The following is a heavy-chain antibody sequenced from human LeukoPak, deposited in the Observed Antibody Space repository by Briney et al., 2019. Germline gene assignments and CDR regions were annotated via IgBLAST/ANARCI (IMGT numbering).Heavy chain of an antibody. CDR3: ARFGDYYYGSGNYGMDV. CDR2: ISAYNGNT. V-gene: IGHV1-18*01. D-gene: IGHD3-10*01. Sequence: GASVKVSCEASGYTFTSYGISWVRQAPGQGLEWMGWISAYNGNTNYAQKLQGRVTMTTDTSTSTAYMELRSLRSDDTAVYYCARFGDYYYGSGNYGMDVWGQGTTVTVSS. CDR1: GYTFTSYG. J-gene: IGHJ6*02.